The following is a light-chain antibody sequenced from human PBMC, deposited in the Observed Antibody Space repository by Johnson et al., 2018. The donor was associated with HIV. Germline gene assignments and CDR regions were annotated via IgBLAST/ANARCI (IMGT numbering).Light chain of an antibody. CDR1: SSNIGTNF. J-gene: IGLJ1*01. Sequence: QSVLTQPPSVSAAPGQKVTISCSGSSSNIGTNFVSWYQQFPGAAPKLLIYENNKRPSGIPDRFSGSKSGTSATLDITGLQTGDEADYYCASWDSSLRAGFFGTGTKVTVL. CDR3: ASWDSSLRAGF. V-gene: IGLV1-51*02. CDR2: ENN.